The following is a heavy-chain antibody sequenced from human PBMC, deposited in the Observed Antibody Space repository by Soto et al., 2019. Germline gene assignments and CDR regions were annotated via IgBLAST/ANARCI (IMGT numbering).Heavy chain of an antibody. D-gene: IGHD3-10*01. V-gene: IGHV3-23*01. CDR2: ISGSGGST. Sequence: GGSLRLSCAASGFTFSSYAMSWVRQAPGKGLEWVSGISGSGGSTYYADSVKGRFTISRDNSKNTLYLQMNSLRAEDTAVYYCAKVGFGELLSRIYYWGQGTLVTVSS. CDR1: GFTFSSYA. J-gene: IGHJ4*02. CDR3: AKVGFGELLSRIYY.